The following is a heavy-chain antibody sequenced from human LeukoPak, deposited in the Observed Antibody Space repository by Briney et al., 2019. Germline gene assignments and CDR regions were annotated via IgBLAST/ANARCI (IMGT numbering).Heavy chain of an antibody. CDR1: GGSISSSSYY. V-gene: IGHV4-39*01. Sequence: PSETLSLTCTVSGGSISSSSYYWGWIRQPPGKGLEWIGSIYYSGSTYYNPSLKSRVTISVDTSKNQFSLKLSSVTAADTAVYYCARHLRDSSPAGFDYWGQGTLVTVSS. D-gene: IGHD3-22*01. CDR3: ARHLRDSSPAGFDY. CDR2: IYYSGST. J-gene: IGHJ4*02.